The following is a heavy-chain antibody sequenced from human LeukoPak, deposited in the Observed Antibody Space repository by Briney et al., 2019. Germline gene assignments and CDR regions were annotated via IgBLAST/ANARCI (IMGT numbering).Heavy chain of an antibody. Sequence: SETLSLTCTVSGYSISSGYYWGWIRQPPGKGLEWIGSIYHSGRTFYNPSLKSRVTVSVDTSKNQFSLKLSSVTAADTAVYYCARGSRGSYFFYAYWGQGTLVTVSS. J-gene: IGHJ4*02. D-gene: IGHD1-26*01. CDR2: IYHSGRT. CDR3: ARGSRGSYFFYAY. V-gene: IGHV4-38-2*02. CDR1: GYSISSGYY.